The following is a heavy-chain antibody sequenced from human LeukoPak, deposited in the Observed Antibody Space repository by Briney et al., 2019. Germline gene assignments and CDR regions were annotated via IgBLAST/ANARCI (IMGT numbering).Heavy chain of an antibody. V-gene: IGHV3-21*01. CDR1: GFTFSSYA. Sequence: GGSLRLSCEASGFTFSSYAVSWVRQAPGKGLEWVSSISSSSSYIYYADSVKGRFTISRDNAKNSLYLQMNSLRAEDTALYYCARERQQLLFFDYWGQGTLVTVSS. J-gene: IGHJ4*02. CDR2: ISSSSSYI. CDR3: ARERQQLLFFDY. D-gene: IGHD6-13*01.